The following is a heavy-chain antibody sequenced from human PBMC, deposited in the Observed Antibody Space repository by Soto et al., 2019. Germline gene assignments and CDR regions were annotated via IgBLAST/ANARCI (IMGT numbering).Heavy chain of an antibody. CDR3: ARVPGGLVVAATPFYGMDV. CDR1: GGSISSGDYY. J-gene: IGHJ6*02. D-gene: IGHD2-15*01. CDR2: IYYSGST. V-gene: IGHV4-30-4*01. Sequence: SETLSLTCTVSGGSISSGDYYWSWIRQPPGKVLEWIGYIYYSGSTYYNPSLKSRVTISVDTSKNQFSLKLSSVTAADTAVYYCARVPGGLVVAATPFYGMDVWGQGTTVTVYS.